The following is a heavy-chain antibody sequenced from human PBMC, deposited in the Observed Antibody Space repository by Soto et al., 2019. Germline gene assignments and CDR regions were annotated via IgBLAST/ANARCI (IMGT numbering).Heavy chain of an antibody. CDR3: ATDGPGKQSLVGYYFYY. CDR2: VSSDGSKK. J-gene: IGHJ4*02. Sequence: QVQLVESGGGVVQPGRSLRLSCAASGFSFSNYGMHWVRQSPGKGLEWVAVVSSDGSKKYYVDSVKGRFTISRDNSKNTRLLQMDSQTGEDTVIYYCATDGPGKQSLVGYYFYYWVQGTSVTGSS. CDR1: GFSFSNYG. V-gene: IGHV3-30*03. D-gene: IGHD6-19*01.